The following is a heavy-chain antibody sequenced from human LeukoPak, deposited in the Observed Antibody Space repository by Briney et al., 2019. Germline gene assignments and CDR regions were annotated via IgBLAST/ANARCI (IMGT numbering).Heavy chain of an antibody. Sequence: ASVKVSCKASGYTFTSYGISWMRQAPGQGLEWMGWISAYNGNTNYAQKVQGRVTMTTDTSTSTAYMELRSLRSDDTAVYYCARDEDTALAPGGHWGQGTLVTVSS. CDR3: ARDEDTALAPGGH. J-gene: IGHJ4*02. V-gene: IGHV1-18*01. CDR2: ISAYNGNT. D-gene: IGHD5-18*01. CDR1: GYTFTSYG.